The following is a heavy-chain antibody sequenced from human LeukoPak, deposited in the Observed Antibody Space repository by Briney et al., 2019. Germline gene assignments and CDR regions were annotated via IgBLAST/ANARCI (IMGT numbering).Heavy chain of an antibody. CDR1: GYTFTGYY. J-gene: IGHJ4*02. CDR3: ARGLSRGVATITYPFDY. D-gene: IGHD5-24*01. Sequence: ASVKFSCKASGYTFTGYYMHWVRQAPGQGLEWMGWINPNSGGTNYAQKFQGRFTMTRDTSISTAYMELSRLRSDDTAVYYCARGLSRGVATITYPFDYWGQGTLVTVSS. V-gene: IGHV1-2*02. CDR2: INPNSGGT.